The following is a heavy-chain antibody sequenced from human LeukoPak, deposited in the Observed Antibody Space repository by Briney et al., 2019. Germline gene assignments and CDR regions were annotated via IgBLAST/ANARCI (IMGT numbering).Heavy chain of an antibody. J-gene: IGHJ5*02. Sequence: GASVKVSCKASGGTFSSYAISWVRQAPGQGLEWMGGIIPIFGTANYAQKFQGRVTITADKSTSTAYMELSSLRSEDTAVYYCARPYCSGGSCYLRRDNWFDPWGQGTLVTVSS. D-gene: IGHD2-15*01. CDR1: GGTFSSYA. CDR3: ARPYCSGGSCYLRRDNWFDP. CDR2: IIPIFGTA. V-gene: IGHV1-69*06.